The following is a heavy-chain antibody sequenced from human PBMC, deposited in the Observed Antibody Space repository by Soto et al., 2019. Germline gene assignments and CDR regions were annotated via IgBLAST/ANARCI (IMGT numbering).Heavy chain of an antibody. CDR2: IIPIFNTA. D-gene: IGHD1-20*01. J-gene: IGHJ4*02. CDR3: AEDRITKTAVFSD. Sequence: QVQLVQSGAEVKKPGSSVRVSCKASGGTFSSYAINWVRQAPGQGLEWVGGIIPIFNTANYGPKFQGRVTITVDEPTSTAYMDPSSLRSEDPAVYYCAEDRITKTAVFSDWGQRTLVTVSA. CDR1: GGTFSSYA. V-gene: IGHV1-69*01.